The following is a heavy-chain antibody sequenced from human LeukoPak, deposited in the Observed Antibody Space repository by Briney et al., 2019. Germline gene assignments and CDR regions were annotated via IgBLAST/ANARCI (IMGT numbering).Heavy chain of an antibody. CDR3: ARGVDY. CDR1: GYTFRTYR. CDR2: ISPGSTTI. V-gene: IGHV3-48*02. J-gene: IGHJ4*02. Sequence: GGSLRLSCEASGYTFRTYRMNWVRQAPGKGLEWVSYISPGSTTIYYADSVKGRFTISRDNAKNSLYLQMNSLRDEDTAVYYCARGVDYWGQGTLVTVSS.